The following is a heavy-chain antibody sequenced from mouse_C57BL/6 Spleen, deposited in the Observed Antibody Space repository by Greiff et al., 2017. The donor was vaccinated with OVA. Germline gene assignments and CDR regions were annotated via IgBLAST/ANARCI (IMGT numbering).Heavy chain of an antibody. V-gene: IGHV5-17*01. CDR1: GFTFSDYG. CDR3: ARRWGDAMDY. CDR2: ISSGSSTI. Sequence: EVNVVESGGGLVKPGGSLKLSCAASGFTFSDYGMHWVRQAPEKGLEWVAYISSGSSTIYYADTVKGRFTISRDNAKNTLFLQMTSLRSEDTAMYYCARRWGDAMDYWGKGTSVTVSS. D-gene: IGHD2-3*01. J-gene: IGHJ4*01.